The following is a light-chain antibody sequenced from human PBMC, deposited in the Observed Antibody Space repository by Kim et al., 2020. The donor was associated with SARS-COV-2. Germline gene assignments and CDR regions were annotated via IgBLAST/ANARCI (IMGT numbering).Light chain of an antibody. CDR2: DAS. Sequence: SLSPWERSPLSFIASPSANSHLAWCQQKPGQAPRLLIYDASTRATDIPARFSGSGSGTDFTLTISCLQPEDFAVYYCQQYDKWPLTFGGGTKLEI. CDR1: PSANSH. V-gene: IGKV3D-15*01. J-gene: IGKJ4*01. CDR3: QQYDKWPLT.